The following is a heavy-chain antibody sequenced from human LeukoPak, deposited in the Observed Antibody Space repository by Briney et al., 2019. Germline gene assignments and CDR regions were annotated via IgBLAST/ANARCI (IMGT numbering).Heavy chain of an antibody. V-gene: IGHV3-23*01. Sequence: GGSLRLSCATSGFTFSSYAMSWVRQAPGKGLEWVSGIGASGGSTYYADSVKGRFTISRDNSKNTLYLQMNSLRTEDTAVYYCARDRHYDSSGYYSGYFDYWGQGTLVTVSS. J-gene: IGHJ4*02. CDR1: GFTFSSYA. D-gene: IGHD3-22*01. CDR3: ARDRHYDSSGYYSGYFDY. CDR2: IGASGGST.